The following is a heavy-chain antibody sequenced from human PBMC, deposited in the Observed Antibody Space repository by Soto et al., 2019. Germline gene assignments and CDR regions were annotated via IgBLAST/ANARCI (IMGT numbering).Heavy chain of an antibody. CDR3: AREALGYPVHGSSWQPFTLDY. CDR2: IIPIFGTA. D-gene: IGHD6-13*01. Sequence: SVKVSCKASGGTFSSYAISWVRQAPGQGLERMGGIIPIFGTANYAQKFQGRVTITADESTSTAYMELSSLRYEDTAVYYCAREALGYPVHGSSWQPFTLDYCGQGTLVTVSS. V-gene: IGHV1-69*13. J-gene: IGHJ4*02. CDR1: GGTFSSYA.